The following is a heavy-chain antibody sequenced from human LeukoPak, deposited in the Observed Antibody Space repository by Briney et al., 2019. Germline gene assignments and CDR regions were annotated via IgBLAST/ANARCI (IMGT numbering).Heavy chain of an antibody. D-gene: IGHD3-9*01. CDR1: GGSISSYY. Sequence: SETLSLTCTVSGGSISSYYWSWIRQPPGKGLEWIGYIYYSGSTNYNPSLKSRVTISVDTSKNQFSLKLSSVTAADTAVYYCARQGRYFDWLLPSQKYYFDYWGQGTLVTVSS. CDR3: ARQGRYFDWLLPSQKYYFDY. V-gene: IGHV4-59*08. CDR2: IYYSGST. J-gene: IGHJ4*02.